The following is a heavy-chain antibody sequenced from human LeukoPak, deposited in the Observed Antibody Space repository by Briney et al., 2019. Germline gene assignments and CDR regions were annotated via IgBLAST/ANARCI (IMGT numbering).Heavy chain of an antibody. Sequence: PGGSLRLSCAASGFTFSSYGMHWVRRAPGKGLEWVAVISYDGSNKYYADSVKGRFTISRDNSKNTLYLQMNSLRAEDTAVYYCAKELDGVPYYYDSSGYYGDFDIWGQGTMVTVSS. V-gene: IGHV3-30*18. CDR1: GFTFSSYG. CDR3: AKELDGVPYYYDSSGYYGDFDI. D-gene: IGHD3-22*01. CDR2: ISYDGSNK. J-gene: IGHJ3*02.